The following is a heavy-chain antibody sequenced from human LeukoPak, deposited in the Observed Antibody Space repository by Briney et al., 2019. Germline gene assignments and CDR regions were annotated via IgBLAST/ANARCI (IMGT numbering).Heavy chain of an antibody. D-gene: IGHD2-8*01. CDR2: ISGSGSTI. Sequence: GGSLRLSCAASGFTFSNYPMNWIRQAPGKGLEWVSYISGSGSTIYYADSVKGRFAISRDNANKSLYLQMNSLRAEDTAVYYCAREPDCSNGVCYIQHFFDGWGKGTLVTVSS. CDR1: GFTFSNYP. CDR3: AREPDCSNGVCYIQHFFDG. V-gene: IGHV3-11*01. J-gene: IGHJ4*02.